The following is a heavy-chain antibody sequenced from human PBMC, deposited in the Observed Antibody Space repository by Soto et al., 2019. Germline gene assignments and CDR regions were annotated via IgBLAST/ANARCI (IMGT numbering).Heavy chain of an antibody. J-gene: IGHJ4*02. D-gene: IGHD3-3*01. V-gene: IGHV4-34*01. Sequence: SETLSLTCAVYGGSFSGYYWSWIRQPPGMGLEWIGEINHSGSTNYNPSLKSRVTISVDTSKNQFSLKLSSVTAADTAVYYCARGPTYYDFWSGYYQTVYFDYWGQGTLVTVSS. CDR2: INHSGST. CDR1: GGSFSGYY. CDR3: ARGPTYYDFWSGYYQTVYFDY.